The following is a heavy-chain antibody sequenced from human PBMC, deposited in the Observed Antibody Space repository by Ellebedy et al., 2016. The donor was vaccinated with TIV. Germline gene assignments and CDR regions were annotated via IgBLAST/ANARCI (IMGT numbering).Heavy chain of an antibody. CDR1: GYTFSSYS. V-gene: IGHV7-4-1*02. Sequence: AASVKVSCKASGYTFSSYSMHWVRQDPGQGLEWMGWINTKTSNPTYAQGFTGRAVFSLDTSVSTAYLQISGLKAEDTAVYYGASQMTVDDAFDIWGQGTVVTVSS. CDR2: INTKTSNP. J-gene: IGHJ3*02. D-gene: IGHD2-21*02. CDR3: ASQMTVDDAFDI.